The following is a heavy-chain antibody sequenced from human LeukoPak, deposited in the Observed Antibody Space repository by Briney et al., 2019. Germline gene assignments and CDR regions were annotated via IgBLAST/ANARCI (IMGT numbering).Heavy chain of an antibody. CDR1: GFTFSSYW. V-gene: IGHV3-74*01. D-gene: IGHD4-23*01. Sequence: GGSLRLSCAASGFTFSSYWMNWVRQAPGKGLVWVSRIASDGSSTTYADSVKGRFSVSRDNAKNTLYLQMNSLRVEDTAVHYCARGRPHGNDYWGQGTLVTVSS. CDR2: IASDGSST. CDR3: ARGRPHGNDY. J-gene: IGHJ4*02.